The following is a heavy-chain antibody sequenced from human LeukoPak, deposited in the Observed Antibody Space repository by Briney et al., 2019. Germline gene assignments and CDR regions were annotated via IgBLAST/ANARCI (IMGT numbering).Heavy chain of an antibody. CDR1: GYSITNGDY. V-gene: IGHV4-38-2*01. Sequence: KPSETLSLTCVVSGYSITNGDYWGWIRQSPGKGLEWIASIYNSASTHYNPSLRSRVTILVDTSKNEFSLKMRSVTAPDTAVYYCAKTTPSAFFNSWGQGPRATVSS. CDR2: IYNSAST. J-gene: IGHJ4*02. D-gene: IGHD1-14*01. CDR3: AKTTPSAFFNS.